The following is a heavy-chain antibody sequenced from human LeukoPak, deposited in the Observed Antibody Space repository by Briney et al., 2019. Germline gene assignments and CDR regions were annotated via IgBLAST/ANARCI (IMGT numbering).Heavy chain of an antibody. V-gene: IGHV3-21*01. CDR1: GFTFSSYS. J-gene: IGHJ4*02. CDR2: ISSSSSYI. Sequence: GGSLRLSCAASGFTFSSYSMNWVRQAPGKGLEWVSSISSSSSYIYYADSVEGRFTISRDNAKNSLYLQMNSLRAEDTAVYYCARGVGYYYDSSGYYYPDYWGQGTLVTVSS. D-gene: IGHD3-22*01. CDR3: ARGVGYYYDSSGYYYPDY.